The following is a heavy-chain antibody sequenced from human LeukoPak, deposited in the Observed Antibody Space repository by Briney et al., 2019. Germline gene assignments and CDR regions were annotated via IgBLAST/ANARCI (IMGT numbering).Heavy chain of an antibody. V-gene: IGHV3-30*04. J-gene: IGHJ3*02. Sequence: GRSLRLSCAASGFTFSSYAMHWVRQAPGKGLEWVAVISYDGSNKYYADSVKGRFTISRDNSKNTLYLQMNSLRAEDTAVYYCAKGFKLRYFDWLSNDDAFDIWGQGTMVTVSS. D-gene: IGHD3-9*01. CDR1: GFTFSSYA. CDR2: ISYDGSNK. CDR3: AKGFKLRYFDWLSNDDAFDI.